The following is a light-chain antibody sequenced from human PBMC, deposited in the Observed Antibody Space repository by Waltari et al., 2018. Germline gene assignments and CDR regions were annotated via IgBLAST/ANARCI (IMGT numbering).Light chain of an antibody. CDR3: QSYDSSVSAWV. J-gene: IGLJ3*02. CDR2: CHN. V-gene: IGLV1-40*01. Sequence: QSVLTQPPSVSGAPGQSITISCTGSSSNIGAGYDVHWYQHLRGTAHKLLIACHNNRPRGVPDRFSCCKFCTTASLAITVFQAEVEADYYCQSYDSSVSAWVFGGGTKLTVV. CDR1: SSNIGAGYD.